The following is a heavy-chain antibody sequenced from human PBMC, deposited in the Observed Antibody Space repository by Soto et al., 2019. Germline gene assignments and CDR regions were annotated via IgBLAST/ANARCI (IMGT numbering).Heavy chain of an antibody. CDR3: ASWLLREHAYDI. J-gene: IGHJ3*02. D-gene: IGHD1-26*01. CDR2: LYDVDGT. V-gene: IGHV3-53*01. CDR1: GLTVSGKKY. Sequence: DVQLVESGGGLIQPGGSLRLSCAAFGLTVSGKKYMAWVRQAPGRGLEWVSGLYDVDGTYYADSVKGRFTVSSDSSKSIVYLQMNSLRPDYTAIYYCASWLLREHAYDIWGVGTTVTVSS.